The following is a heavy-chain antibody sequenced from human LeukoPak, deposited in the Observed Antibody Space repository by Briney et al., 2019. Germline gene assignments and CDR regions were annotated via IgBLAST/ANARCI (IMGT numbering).Heavy chain of an antibody. J-gene: IGHJ4*02. Sequence: GRSLRLSCAASGFTFSSYGMHWVRQAPGKGLEWVAVISYDGSNKYYADSVKGRFTISRDNSKNTLYLQMSSLRAEDTAVYYCAKDLTTLYSSGSSDYWGQGTLVTVSS. CDR3: AKDLTTLYSSGSSDY. D-gene: IGHD6-19*01. V-gene: IGHV3-30*18. CDR2: ISYDGSNK. CDR1: GFTFSSYG.